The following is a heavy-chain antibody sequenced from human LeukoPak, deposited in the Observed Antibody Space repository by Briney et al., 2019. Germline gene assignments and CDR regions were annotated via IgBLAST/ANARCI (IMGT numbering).Heavy chain of an antibody. D-gene: IGHD3-10*01. Sequence: SETLSLTCAVSGGSLSSSNWWSWVRPPPGKGLEWIGEIYHSGSTNYNPSLKSRVTISVDKSKNQFSLKLSSVTAADTAVYYCARDLGAGLLWFGEPHTYGMDVWGKGTTVTVSS. J-gene: IGHJ6*04. CDR1: GGSLSSSNW. CDR3: ARDLGAGLLWFGEPHTYGMDV. CDR2: IYHSGST. V-gene: IGHV4-4*02.